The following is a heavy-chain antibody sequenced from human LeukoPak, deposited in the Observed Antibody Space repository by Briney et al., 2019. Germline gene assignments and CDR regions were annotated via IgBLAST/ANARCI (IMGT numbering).Heavy chain of an antibody. D-gene: IGHD3-22*01. V-gene: IGHV3-23*01. J-gene: IGHJ4*02. CDR3: AKDTESSDYYYSGGGNFDY. Sequence: GGSLRLSCAASGFTFSSYAMSWVRQAPGKGLEWVSAISGSGGSTYYADSVKGRFTISRDNSKNTLYLQMNSLRAEDTAVYYCAKDTESSDYYYSGGGNFDYWGRGTLVTVSS. CDR2: ISGSGGST. CDR1: GFTFSSYA.